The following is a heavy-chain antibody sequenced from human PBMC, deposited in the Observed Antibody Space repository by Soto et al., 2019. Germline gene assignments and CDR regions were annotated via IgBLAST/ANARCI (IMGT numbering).Heavy chain of an antibody. D-gene: IGHD5-18*01. J-gene: IGHJ6*02. Sequence: SQNLSLTGAISGDSVSRNSIAWNWIRQSPSRGLEWLGRTYYRSKWYNDYALSVKSRITINLDTSKGQFSLQLNSVTPEDSAVYYCARGQYSAMDVWGQGSTVTVSS. CDR1: GDSVSRNSIA. CDR3: ARGQYSAMDV. V-gene: IGHV6-1*01. CDR2: TYYRSKWYN.